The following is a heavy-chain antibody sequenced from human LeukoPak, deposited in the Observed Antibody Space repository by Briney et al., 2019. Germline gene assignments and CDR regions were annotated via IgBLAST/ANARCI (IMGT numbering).Heavy chain of an antibody. Sequence: GGSLRLSCAASGFTFDDYAMHWVRHAPGKGLEWVSGISWNSGSIGYADSVKGRFTISRDNAKNSLYLQMNSLRAEDTALYYCAKERPQLYYFDYWGQGTLVTVSS. D-gene: IGHD1-1*01. CDR3: AKERPQLYYFDY. J-gene: IGHJ4*02. V-gene: IGHV3-9*01. CDR2: ISWNSGSI. CDR1: GFTFDDYA.